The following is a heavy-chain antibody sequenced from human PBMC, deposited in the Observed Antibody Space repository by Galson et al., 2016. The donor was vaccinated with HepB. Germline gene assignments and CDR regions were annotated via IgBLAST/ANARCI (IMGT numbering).Heavy chain of an antibody. J-gene: IGHJ4*02. D-gene: IGHD1-7*01. V-gene: IGHV3-30*04. CDR3: ARDPEYNWNYGKGFFDY. Sequence: SLRLSCAASGLTFSKNAMHWVRQAPGKGLEWVAVISYDGNNKYYADSVKGRFSISRDNLKSTLYLQMHSLRVEDAAVYYCARDPEYNWNYGKGFFDYWGQGTLVTVSS. CDR1: GLTFSKNA. CDR2: ISYDGNNK.